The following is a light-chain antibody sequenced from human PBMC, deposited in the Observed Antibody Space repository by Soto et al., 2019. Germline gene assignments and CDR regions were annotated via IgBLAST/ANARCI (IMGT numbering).Light chain of an antibody. CDR2: GAS. V-gene: IGKV3-15*01. J-gene: IGKJ4*01. Sequence: EIVMTQSPATLSVSPGGRATLSCRASQSVSSDLAWYQQKPGQAPRLLIYGASTRATGVPARFGGSGSGTVFTLTISSLQSEDFALYYCQHRANWPLTFGGGTKVEIK. CDR3: QHRANWPLT. CDR1: QSVSSD.